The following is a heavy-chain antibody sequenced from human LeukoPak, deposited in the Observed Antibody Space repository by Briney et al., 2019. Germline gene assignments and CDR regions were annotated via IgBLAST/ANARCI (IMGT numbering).Heavy chain of an antibody. CDR2: ISFDGGNR. CDR3: AELGITMIGGV. V-gene: IGHV3-30*04. CDR1: GFTFSSYA. J-gene: IGHJ6*04. D-gene: IGHD3-10*02. Sequence: GGSLRLSCAASGFTFSSYAMHWVRQAPGKGLEWVALISFDGGNRYYADSVKDRFTISRDNAKNSLYLQMNSLRAEDTAVYYCAELGITMIGGVWGKGTTVTISS.